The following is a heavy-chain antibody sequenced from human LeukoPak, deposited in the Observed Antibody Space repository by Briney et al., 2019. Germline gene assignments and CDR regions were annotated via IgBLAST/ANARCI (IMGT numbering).Heavy chain of an antibody. CDR2: ISGSGGST. CDR3: AKAAAGYWDY. CDR1: GFSFNSYS. Sequence: GGSLRLSCTASGFSFNSYSMTWVRQAPGKGLEWVSAISGSGGSTYYADSVKGRFTISRDNSKNTLYLQMNSLRAEDTAVYYCAKAAAGYWDYWGQGTLVTVSS. D-gene: IGHD6-13*01. V-gene: IGHV3-23*01. J-gene: IGHJ4*02.